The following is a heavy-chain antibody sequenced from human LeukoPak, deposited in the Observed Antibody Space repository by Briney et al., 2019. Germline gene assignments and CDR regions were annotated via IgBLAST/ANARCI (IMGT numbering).Heavy chain of an antibody. V-gene: IGHV4-31*03. Sequence: SQTLSLTCTVSGGFISSGGYYWSWIRQHPGKGLEWIGYIYYSGSTYYNPSLKSRITISVDTSKNQFSLKLSSVTAADTAVYYCASTPYYYGSGSYSVWGQGTLVTVSS. D-gene: IGHD3-10*01. CDR2: IYYSGST. CDR1: GGFISSGGYY. CDR3: ASTPYYYGSGSYSV. J-gene: IGHJ4*02.